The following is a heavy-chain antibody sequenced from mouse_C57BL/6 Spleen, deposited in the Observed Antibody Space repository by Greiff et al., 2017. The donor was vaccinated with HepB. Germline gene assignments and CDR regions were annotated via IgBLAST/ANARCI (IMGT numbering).Heavy chain of an antibody. CDR1: GYTFTGYW. CDR2: ILPGSGST. CDR3: ARGETAQATYAMDY. Sequence: VQLQQSGAELMKPGASVKLSCKATGYTFTGYWIEWVKQRPGHGLEWIGEILPGSGSTNYTEKFKGKATFTADTSSNTAYMQLSSLTTEDSAIYYGARGETAQATYAMDYWGQGTSVTVSS. V-gene: IGHV1-9*01. D-gene: IGHD3-2*02. J-gene: IGHJ4*01.